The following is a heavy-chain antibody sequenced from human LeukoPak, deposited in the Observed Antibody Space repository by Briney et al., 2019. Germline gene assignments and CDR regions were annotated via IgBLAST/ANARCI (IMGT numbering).Heavy chain of an antibody. CDR1: GFTVSSNY. J-gene: IGHJ3*02. V-gene: IGHV3-53*01. CDR2: IYSGDNT. Sequence: GGSLRLSCAASGFTVSSNYMSWVRQAPGKGLECVSVIYSGDNTYYADSVKGRFTISRDNSKNTLYLQMISLRAEDTAVYYCAREKTEAADAFDIWGQGTMVTVSS. CDR3: AREKTEAADAFDI. D-gene: IGHD6-13*01.